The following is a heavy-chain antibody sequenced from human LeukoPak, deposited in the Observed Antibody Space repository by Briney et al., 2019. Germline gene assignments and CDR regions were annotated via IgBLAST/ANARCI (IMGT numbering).Heavy chain of an antibody. V-gene: IGHV1-2*02. Sequence: GASVKVSCKASGYTFTDYYMHWVRQAPGQGLEWMGWFNPNSGGTKYAQNFQGRVTMTRDTSISTAYMELSSLRADDTAVHYCARDEVGPFDYWGQGTLVTVSS. CDR1: GYTFTDYY. D-gene: IGHD1-26*01. J-gene: IGHJ4*02. CDR2: FNPNSGGT. CDR3: ARDEVGPFDY.